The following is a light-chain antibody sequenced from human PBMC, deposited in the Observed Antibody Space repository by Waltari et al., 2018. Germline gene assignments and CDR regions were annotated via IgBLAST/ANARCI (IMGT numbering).Light chain of an antibody. CDR2: GNI. J-gene: IGLJ3*02. Sequence: QSVLTQPPSVSGAPGQRVTISCAGSNPNIGAGSDVHWYQHLPGTAPKLLIYGNINRPSGVPDRFSGSKSGTSASLAITGLQADDEADYYCQSYDSSHWVFGGGTKLTVL. V-gene: IGLV1-40*01. CDR1: NPNIGAGSD. CDR3: QSYDSSHWV.